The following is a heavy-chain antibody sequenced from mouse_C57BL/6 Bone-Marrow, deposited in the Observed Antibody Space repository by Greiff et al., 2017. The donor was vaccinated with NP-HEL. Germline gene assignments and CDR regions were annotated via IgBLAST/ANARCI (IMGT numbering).Heavy chain of an antibody. D-gene: IGHD2-4*01. V-gene: IGHV5-4*01. J-gene: IGHJ4*01. CDR1: GFTFSSYA. CDR2: ISDGGSYT. Sequence: DVQLVESGGGLVKPGGSLKLSCAASGFTFSSYAMSWVRQTPEKRLEWVATISDGGSYTYYPDNVKGRFTISRDNAKNNLYLQMSHLKSEDTAMYYCARRVYYDYDYAMDYWGQGTSVTVSS. CDR3: ARRVYYDYDYAMDY.